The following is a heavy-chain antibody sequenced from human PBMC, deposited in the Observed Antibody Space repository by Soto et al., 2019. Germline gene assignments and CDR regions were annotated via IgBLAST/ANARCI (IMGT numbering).Heavy chain of an antibody. J-gene: IGHJ5*02. V-gene: IGHV3-21*01. CDR2: ISSSSSYI. CDR1: GFTFSSYS. CDR3: ARACSSTSRTNWFDP. D-gene: IGHD2-2*01. Sequence: PGGSLRLSCAASGFTFSSYSMNWVRQAPGKGLEWVSSISSSSSYIYYADSVKGRFTISRDNAKNSLYLQMNSPRAEDTAVYYCARACSSTSRTNWFDPWGQGTLVTVSS.